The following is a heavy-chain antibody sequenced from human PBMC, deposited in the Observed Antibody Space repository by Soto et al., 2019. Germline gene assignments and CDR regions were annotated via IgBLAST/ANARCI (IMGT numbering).Heavy chain of an antibody. D-gene: IGHD2-8*01. V-gene: IGHV3-30-3*01. CDR2: ISYDGSNK. CDR3: ARARDIVLMVYAPTYYYYGMDV. CDR1: GFTFSNYA. J-gene: IGHJ6*02. Sequence: PGESLRHSCPASGFTFSNYAMHWFRQAPGHGLDWVAVISYDGSNKYYADSVKGRFTISRDNSKNTLYLQMNSLRAEDTAVYYCARARDIVLMVYAPTYYYYGMDVWGQGT.